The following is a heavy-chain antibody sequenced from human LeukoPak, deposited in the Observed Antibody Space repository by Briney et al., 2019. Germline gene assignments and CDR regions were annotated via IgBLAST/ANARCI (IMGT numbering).Heavy chain of an antibody. CDR2: IIPIFGTA. Sequence: ASVKVSCKASGGTFSSYAISWVRQAPGQGLEWMGGIIPIFGTANYAQKSQGRVTMTTDTSTSTAYMELRSLRSDDTAVYYCARDSLGDYGDYVARAYYYGMDVWGQGTTVTVSS. D-gene: IGHD4-17*01. V-gene: IGHV1-69*05. J-gene: IGHJ6*02. CDR1: GGTFSSYA. CDR3: ARDSLGDYGDYVARAYYYGMDV.